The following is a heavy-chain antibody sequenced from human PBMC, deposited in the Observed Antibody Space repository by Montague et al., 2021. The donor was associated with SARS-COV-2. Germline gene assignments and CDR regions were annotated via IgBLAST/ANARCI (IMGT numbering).Heavy chain of an antibody. CDR1: GFSLNSKGVC. Sequence: VKPTQTLTLTCTFSGFSLNSKGVCVTWIRQPPGGALESLARIDWDDAKFYNTSLKARLAVSKGASETQVVLKVTDLDPADTATYFCARMECGTVSSEEIWGQGIKATVSS. J-gene: IGHJ1*01. CDR2: IDWDDAK. V-gene: IGHV2-70*16. D-gene: IGHD1-7*01. CDR3: ARMECGTVSSEEI.